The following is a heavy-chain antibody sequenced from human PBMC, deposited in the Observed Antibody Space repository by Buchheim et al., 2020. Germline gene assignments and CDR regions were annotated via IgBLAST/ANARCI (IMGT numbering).Heavy chain of an antibody. D-gene: IGHD3-10*01. CDR2: IFYSGIT. V-gene: IGHV4-39*01. Sequence: QLQLQESGPGLVKPSETLSLTCTVSGGSISSSSYYWGWIRQPPGKGLEWIGSIFYSGITYYSPSLKSRLTISVDQSKNQFSLKLTSVTAADTAVYFCARLYGSGGLYFWGMDVWGQGTT. CDR3: ARLYGSGGLYFWGMDV. CDR1: GGSISSSSYY. J-gene: IGHJ6*02.